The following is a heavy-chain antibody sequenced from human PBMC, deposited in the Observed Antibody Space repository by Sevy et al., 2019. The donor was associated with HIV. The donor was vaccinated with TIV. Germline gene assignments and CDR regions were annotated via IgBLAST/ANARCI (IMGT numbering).Heavy chain of an antibody. D-gene: IGHD3-3*01. CDR3: ARDKTILEGRYGMDV. CDR1: GFNFDDYV. CDR2: INWNGGST. J-gene: IGHJ6*02. Sequence: GGSLRLSCAGSGFNFDDYVMSWVRQAPGKGLEWVSGINWNGGSTGFADSVKGRFTISRDNAKNSLYLQLNSLRAEDTAVYYCARDKTILEGRYGMDVWGQGTTVTVSS. V-gene: IGHV3-20*04.